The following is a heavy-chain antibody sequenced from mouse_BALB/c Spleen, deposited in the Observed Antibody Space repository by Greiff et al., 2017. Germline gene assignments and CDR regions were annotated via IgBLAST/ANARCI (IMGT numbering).Heavy chain of an antibody. V-gene: IGHV2-2*02. CDR1: GFSLTSYG. CDR3: ARRIGWYFDV. J-gene: IGHJ1*01. Sequence: VKVVESGPGLVQPSQSLSITCTVSGFSLTSYGVHWVRQSPGKGLEWLGVIWSGGSTDYNAAFISRLSISKDNSKSQVFFKMNSLQANDTAIYYCARRIGWYFDVWGAGTTVTVSS. CDR2: IWSGGST.